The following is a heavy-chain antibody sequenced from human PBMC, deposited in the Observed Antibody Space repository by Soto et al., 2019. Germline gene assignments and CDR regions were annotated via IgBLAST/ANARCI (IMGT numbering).Heavy chain of an antibody. D-gene: IGHD5-18*01. J-gene: IGHJ4*02. Sequence: QVQLVQSGAEVKKPGASVKVSCKASGYTFYGQYMHWVRQAPGQGLEWMGWINPTSGGTRYSQNFQGRVTMTRDTSISTAYMELSRLTSDDTAVYYCAREGDGYSYPYWGQGTLITVSS. CDR1: GYTFYGQY. CDR3: AREGDGYSYPY. CDR2: INPTSGGT. V-gene: IGHV1-2*02.